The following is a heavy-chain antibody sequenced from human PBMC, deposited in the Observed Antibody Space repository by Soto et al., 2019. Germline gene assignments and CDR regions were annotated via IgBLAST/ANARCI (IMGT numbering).Heavy chain of an antibody. D-gene: IGHD5-18*01. Sequence: QVQLVQSGGEVKKPGASVTVSCKASGYTFTTYGITWLRQAPGQGLEWMGWISVYNGDTNYAQKFRGRVTMTSDTSTSTAYVDLGIFGSDDTAFYFCASSRVRSHTAVAWTYFDYWCKGTLVTVSS. CDR2: ISVYNGDT. V-gene: IGHV1-18*01. CDR1: GYTFTTYG. J-gene: IGHJ4*02. CDR3: ASSRVRSHTAVAWTYFDY.